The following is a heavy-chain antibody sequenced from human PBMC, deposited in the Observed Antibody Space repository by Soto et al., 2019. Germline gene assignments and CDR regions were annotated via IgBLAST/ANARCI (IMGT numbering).Heavy chain of an antibody. CDR3: AKDVLELRSSLGGAQD. CDR1: GFTFSSYG. Sequence: QVQLVESGGGVVQPGRSLRLSCAASGFTFSSYGMHWVRQAPGKGLEWVAVISYDGSNKYYADSVKGRFTISRDNSKNTLYLQMNSLRAEDTAVYYCAKDVLELRSSLGGAQDWGQGTMVTVSS. J-gene: IGHJ3*01. CDR2: ISYDGSNK. V-gene: IGHV3-30*18. D-gene: IGHD1-7*01.